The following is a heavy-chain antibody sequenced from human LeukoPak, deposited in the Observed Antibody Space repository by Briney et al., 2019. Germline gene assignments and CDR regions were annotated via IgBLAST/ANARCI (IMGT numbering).Heavy chain of an antibody. D-gene: IGHD5-24*01. CDR2: MWYDKSDT. J-gene: IGHJ3*02. CDR1: GFSFRSYA. CDR3: ARESGNNPEPVAFDI. Sequence: GRSLRLSCAASGFSFRSYAMHWVRQAPGKGLEWVAVMWYDKSDTYYADSVKGRFTVSRDNSKKTLYLQMQSVRAEDTAIYYCARESGNNPEPVAFDIWGQGTTVTVSS. V-gene: IGHV3-33*01.